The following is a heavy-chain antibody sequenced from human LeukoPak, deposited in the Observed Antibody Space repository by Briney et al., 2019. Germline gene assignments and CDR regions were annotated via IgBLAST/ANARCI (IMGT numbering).Heavy chain of an antibody. CDR1: GFTFSSYA. CDR3: AKPQYYYDSRRYSAGDH. V-gene: IGHV3-23*01. J-gene: IGHJ4*02. CDR2: ISGNGAGP. Sequence: SGGSLRLSCAASGFTFSSYAMSWVRQAPGKGLEWLSDISGNGAGPHYADSVKGRFTISRDNSKNTLYLQMNSLRDEDTAVYYCAKPQYYYDSRRYSAGDHWGQGTLVTVSS. D-gene: IGHD3-22*01.